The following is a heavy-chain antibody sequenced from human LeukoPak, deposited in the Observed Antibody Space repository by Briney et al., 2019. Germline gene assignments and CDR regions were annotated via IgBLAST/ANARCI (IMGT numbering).Heavy chain of an antibody. Sequence: SETLSLTCAVSGGSISSSSYYWGWIRQPPGKGLEWIGSIYYSGSTYYNPSLKSRVTISVDTSKNQFSLKLSSVTAADTAVYYCARLGPRGVVPAAIDYWGQGTLVTVSS. D-gene: IGHD2-2*01. CDR3: ARLGPRGVVPAAIDY. J-gene: IGHJ4*02. CDR2: IYYSGST. V-gene: IGHV4-39*01. CDR1: GGSISSSSYY.